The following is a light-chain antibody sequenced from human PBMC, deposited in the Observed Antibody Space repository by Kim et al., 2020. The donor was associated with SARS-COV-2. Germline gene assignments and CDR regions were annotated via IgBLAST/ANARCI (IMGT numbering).Light chain of an antibody. CDR3: QQYGTSPLT. Sequence: SPGETATVSCRASQTVSSNYLAWYQQKPGQAPRLLIYGASNRATGIPDRFSGSGSETDFTLTISRLDPEDFAMYYCQQYGTSPLTFGGGTKVDIK. CDR2: GAS. V-gene: IGKV3-20*01. CDR1: QTVSSNY. J-gene: IGKJ4*01.